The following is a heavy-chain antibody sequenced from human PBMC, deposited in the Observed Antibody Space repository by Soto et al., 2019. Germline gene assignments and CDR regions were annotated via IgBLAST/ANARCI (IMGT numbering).Heavy chain of an antibody. D-gene: IGHD4-17*01. V-gene: IGHV3-48*02. CDR3: ARDLATVTNYVVQDYGMDV. J-gene: IGHJ6*02. CDR2: ISGSDSTI. Sequence: GGSLRLSCVASGFAFSTYSMNWVRQAPGMGLEWVSYISGSDSTIHYADSVRGRFMVSRDNAQNSLYLHMNSLRYDDTAVYYRARDLATVTNYVVQDYGMDVWGQGTKVTVSS. CDR1: GFAFSTYS.